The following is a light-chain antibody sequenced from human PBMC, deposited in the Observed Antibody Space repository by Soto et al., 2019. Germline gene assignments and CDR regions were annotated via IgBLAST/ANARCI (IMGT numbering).Light chain of an antibody. V-gene: IGKV3-15*01. CDR3: QQHNNWPRT. J-gene: IGKJ1*01. CDR1: QSVSTN. Sequence: EIVMTQSPATLSVSPGEGATLSCRASQSVSTNLAWYKQKPGQAPRLLIYGASTRATGIPARFSGSGSGTDFTLTITSLQSEDFAVYYCQQHNNWPRTFGQGTKVEIK. CDR2: GAS.